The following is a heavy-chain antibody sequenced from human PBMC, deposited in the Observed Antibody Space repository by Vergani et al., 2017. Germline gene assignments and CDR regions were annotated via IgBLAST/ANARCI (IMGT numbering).Heavy chain of an antibody. Sequence: QVQLVQSGAEVKKPGSSVKVSCKASGGTFSSYTISWVRQAPGQGLEWMGRIIPILGIANYAQKFQGRVPITADKSTSTAYMELSSLRSEDTAVYYCARDDYGDYVFAFDIWGQGTMVTVSS. V-gene: IGHV1-69*08. J-gene: IGHJ3*02. D-gene: IGHD4-17*01. CDR3: ARDDYGDYVFAFDI. CDR2: IIPILGIA. CDR1: GGTFSSYT.